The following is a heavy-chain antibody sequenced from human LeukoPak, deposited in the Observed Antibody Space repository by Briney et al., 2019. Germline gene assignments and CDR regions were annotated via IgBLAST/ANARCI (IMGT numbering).Heavy chain of an antibody. CDR2: ISGSGGRI. CDR1: GFTFSSYA. V-gene: IGHV3-23*01. J-gene: IGHJ4*02. Sequence: GGSLRLSCAASGFTFSSYAMKWVRQAPGKGLEWVSAISGSGGRIHHADSVKGRFTISRDNSKNTLYLQMNSLRAEDTAVYYCAKDAYSSSWYYFDYWGQGTLVTVSS. D-gene: IGHD6-13*01. CDR3: AKDAYSSSWYYFDY.